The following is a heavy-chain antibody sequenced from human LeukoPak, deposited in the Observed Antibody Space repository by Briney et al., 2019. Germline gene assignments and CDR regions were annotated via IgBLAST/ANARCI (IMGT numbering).Heavy chain of an antibody. V-gene: IGHV4-31*03. CDR1: GGSISSGGYY. Sequence: SETLSLTCTVSGGSISSGGYYWSWIRQHPGKGLEWIGYIYYSGSTYYNPSLKSRVTISVDTSKNQFSLKLSSVSAAATAVYFCARGRRSDNWGQGTLVTVSS. CDR2: IYYSGST. CDR3: ARGRRSDN. J-gene: IGHJ4*02.